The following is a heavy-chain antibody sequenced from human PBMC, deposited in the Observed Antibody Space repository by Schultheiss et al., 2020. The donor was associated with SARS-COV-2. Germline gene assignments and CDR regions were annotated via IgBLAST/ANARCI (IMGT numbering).Heavy chain of an antibody. Sequence: GGSLRLSCAASGFTVSSNYMSWVRQAPGKGLEWVAVISYDGSNKYYADSVKGRFTISRDNSKNTLYLQMNSLRAEDTAVYYCARDVSYGGFDYWGQGTLVTVSS. CDR1: GFTVSSNY. J-gene: IGHJ4*02. D-gene: IGHD4-23*01. CDR3: ARDVSYGGFDY. V-gene: IGHV3-30*03. CDR2: ISYDGSNK.